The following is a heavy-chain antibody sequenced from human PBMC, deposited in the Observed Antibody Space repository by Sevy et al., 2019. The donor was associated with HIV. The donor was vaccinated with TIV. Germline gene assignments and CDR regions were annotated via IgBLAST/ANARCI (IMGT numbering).Heavy chain of an antibody. Sequence: GGFLRLSCTASGFTFSTYAMSCVRQAPGKGLEWVSAISGSGGSTYYADSVKGQFTVSRDNSKNTLFLQMNNLRAEHTAVYYCAKCLHGDYRPPFDYWGQGTQVTVSS. CDR3: AKCLHGDYRPPFDY. J-gene: IGHJ4*02. D-gene: IGHD4-17*01. V-gene: IGHV3-23*01. CDR2: ISGSGGST. CDR1: GFTFSTYA.